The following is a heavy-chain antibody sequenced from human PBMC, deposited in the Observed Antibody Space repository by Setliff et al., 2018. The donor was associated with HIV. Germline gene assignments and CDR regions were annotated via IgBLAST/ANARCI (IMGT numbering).Heavy chain of an antibody. D-gene: IGHD2-15*01. CDR2: IYYIGST. V-gene: IGHV4-39*01. Sequence: SETLSLTCTVSGGSISSSSYYWGWIRQPPGKGPELIGAIYYIGSTSYNPPLKSRVTISVDTSNNQFSLKLSSVTAADTAIYYCARVDRVESAFDIWGQGAMVTVSS. CDR1: GGSISSSSYY. J-gene: IGHJ3*02. CDR3: ARVDRVESAFDI.